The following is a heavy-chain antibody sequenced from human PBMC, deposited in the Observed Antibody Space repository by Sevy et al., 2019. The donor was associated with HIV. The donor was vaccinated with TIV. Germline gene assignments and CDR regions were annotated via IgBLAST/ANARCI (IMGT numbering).Heavy chain of an antibody. Sequence: ASVKVSCKASGDTFNTYSITWVRQAPGQGLEWMGGIIPIFRKADYQQNFQGRVTVTADKSTSTVYLYLSSLRYDDTAVYYCAVREAAAGRDYWGQGTLVTVSS. CDR2: IIPIFRKA. D-gene: IGHD6-13*01. CDR3: AVREAAAGRDY. J-gene: IGHJ4*02. CDR1: GDTFNTYS. V-gene: IGHV1-69*06.